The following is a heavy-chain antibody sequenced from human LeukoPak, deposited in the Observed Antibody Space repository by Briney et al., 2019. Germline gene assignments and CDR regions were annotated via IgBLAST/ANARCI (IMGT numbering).Heavy chain of an antibody. J-gene: IGHJ6*02. D-gene: IGHD6-13*01. CDR2: VSSSSAYI. Sequence: PGGSLRLSCAASGFTFSSYTMSWVRQAPGKGLEWVSSVSSSSAYIYYADSVKGRFTISRDNAKKSLYLQMNSLRAEDTAVYYCARAAYRSSGFYGMDVWGQGTTVPVSS. V-gene: IGHV3-21*04. CDR3: ARAAYRSSGFYGMDV. CDR1: GFTFSSYT.